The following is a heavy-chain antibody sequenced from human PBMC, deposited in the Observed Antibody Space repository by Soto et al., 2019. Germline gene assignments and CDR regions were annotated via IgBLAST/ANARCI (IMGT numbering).Heavy chain of an antibody. CDR1: GGSFTGYY. CDR2: IKDGGST. Sequence: QVQLQQWGAGLLKPSETLSLTCAVNGGSFTGYYWSWVPQPPGKGLEWIGEIKDGGSTNYSPSLRSRVTISADTSKKQFSLKVTSVTAADTVVYYCARGQEGVVATHWDQGTLVTVSS. V-gene: IGHV4-34*01. CDR3: ARGQEGVVATH. D-gene: IGHD2-15*01. J-gene: IGHJ4*02.